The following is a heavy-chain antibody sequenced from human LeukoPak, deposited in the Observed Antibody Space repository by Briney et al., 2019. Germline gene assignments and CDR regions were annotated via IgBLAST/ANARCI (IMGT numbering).Heavy chain of an antibody. D-gene: IGHD3-16*01. CDR3: ARDSFEGGYYYNLDV. V-gene: IGHV4-59*12. CDR2: IYYSGST. Sequence: SETLSLTCTVSGGSISSYYWSWIRQPPGKGLEWIGYIYYSGSTNYNPSLKSRVIISVDTSKNQFSLKLNSVTAADTAVYYCARDSFEGGYYYNLDVWGKGTTVTVSS. CDR1: GGSISSYY. J-gene: IGHJ6*03.